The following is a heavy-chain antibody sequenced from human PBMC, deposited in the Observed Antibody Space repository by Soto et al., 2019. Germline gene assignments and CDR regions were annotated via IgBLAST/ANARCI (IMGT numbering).Heavy chain of an antibody. CDR3: ARVQPGAKGLRSYYYGMDV. Sequence: SETLSLTCTVSGGSISSYYWSWIRQPPGKGLEWIGYIYYSGSTNYNPSLKSRVTISVDTSKNQFSLKLSSVTAADTAVYYCARVQPGAKGLRSYYYGMDVWGQGTTVTVSS. D-gene: IGHD1-26*01. CDR2: IYYSGST. CDR1: GGSISSYY. V-gene: IGHV4-59*08. J-gene: IGHJ6*02.